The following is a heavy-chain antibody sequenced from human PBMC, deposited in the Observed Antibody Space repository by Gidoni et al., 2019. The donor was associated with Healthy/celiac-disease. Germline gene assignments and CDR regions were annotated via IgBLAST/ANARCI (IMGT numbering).Heavy chain of an antibody. V-gene: IGHV4-30-4*01. D-gene: IGHD3-10*01. Sequence: QVQLQESGPGLVKPSQTLSLTCTVSGGSISSGDYYWSWIRQPPGKGLEWIGYINYGGSTYYTPTLKIRFTLSVDTSKNQFPLKLGSVTAAATAVYYCARGGRGDYYYYMDVWGKGTTVTVSS. CDR1: GGSISSGDYY. CDR2: INYGGST. CDR3: ARGGRGDYYYYMDV. J-gene: IGHJ6*03.